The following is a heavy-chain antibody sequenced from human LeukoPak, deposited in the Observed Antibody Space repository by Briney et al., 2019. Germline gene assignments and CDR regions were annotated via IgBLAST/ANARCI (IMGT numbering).Heavy chain of an antibody. J-gene: IGHJ4*02. D-gene: IGHD3-16*01. CDR2: ISGSGGST. CDR3: AKGGGYFDY. V-gene: IGHV3-23*01. Sequence: GGSLELSCAAPGFPLSSYAMSWVRPGPGEGLEWVSAISGSGGSTYYPDSVKGRFTISRDNSKNTLYLQMNSLRAEDTAVYYCAKGGGYFDYWGQGTLVTVSS. CDR1: GFPLSSYA.